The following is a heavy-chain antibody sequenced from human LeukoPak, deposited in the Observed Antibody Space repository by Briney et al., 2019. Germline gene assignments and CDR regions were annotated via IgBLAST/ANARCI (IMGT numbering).Heavy chain of an antibody. J-gene: IGHJ5*02. CDR3: ARDAGDCGGDCPRWFDP. CDR1: GFTFSSYW. V-gene: IGHV3-74*01. CDR2: INPDGTST. Sequence: GGSLRLSCAASGFTFSSYWMHWVRQAPGKGLVWVSRINPDGTSTSYADSVKGRFTIFRDNAKNTVDLQMNSLRGEDTAVYYCARDAGDCGGDCPRWFDPWGQGTLVTVSS. D-gene: IGHD2-21*02.